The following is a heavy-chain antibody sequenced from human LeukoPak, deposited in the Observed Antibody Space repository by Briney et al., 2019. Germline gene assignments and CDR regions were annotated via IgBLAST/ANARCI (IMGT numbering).Heavy chain of an antibody. J-gene: IGHJ4*02. D-gene: IGHD2-15*01. Sequence: PRGSLRLSCAASGFTFSSYWMHWVRQAPGKGLVWVSRINSDGSSTSYADSVKGRFTISRDNAKNTLYLQMNSLRAEDTAVYYCARAGYSSGFTPGYWGQGTLVTVSS. V-gene: IGHV3-74*01. CDR2: INSDGSST. CDR3: ARAGYSSGFTPGY. CDR1: GFTFSSYW.